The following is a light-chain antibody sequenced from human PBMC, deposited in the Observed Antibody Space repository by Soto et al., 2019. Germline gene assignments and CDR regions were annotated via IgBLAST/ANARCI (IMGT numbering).Light chain of an antibody. CDR3: SSYSISTGPYV. CDR1: SSDVGSYDF. J-gene: IGLJ1*01. CDR2: EVS. Sequence: QSVLTQPASVSGSPGQSITMSCTGTSSDVGSYDFVSWYRQHPGKAPKLLIYEVSNRPSGVSARFSGSNSDNTASLTISGLQASDEADYFCSSYSISTGPYVVGSGTKATVL. V-gene: IGLV2-14*01.